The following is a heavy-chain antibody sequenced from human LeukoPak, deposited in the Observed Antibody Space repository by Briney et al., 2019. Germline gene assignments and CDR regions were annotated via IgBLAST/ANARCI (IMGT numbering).Heavy chain of an antibody. CDR3: AKDYYGSGRRGWFDP. Sequence: PGRSLRLSCAASGFTFDDYAMHWVRQAPGKGLEWVSGISWNSGSIGYADSVKGRFTISRDNAKNSLYLQMNSLRAEDTALYYCAKDYYGSGRRGWFDPWGQGTLVTVSS. CDR1: GFTFDDYA. CDR2: ISWNSGSI. V-gene: IGHV3-9*01. D-gene: IGHD3-10*01. J-gene: IGHJ5*02.